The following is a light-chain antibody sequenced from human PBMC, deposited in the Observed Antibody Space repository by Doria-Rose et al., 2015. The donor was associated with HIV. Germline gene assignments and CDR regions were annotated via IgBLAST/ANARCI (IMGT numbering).Light chain of an antibody. CDR3: QQYYDTPS. CDR2: WAS. Sequence: VLTQPPESLGMSLGERATLNCKSNQSLLYTSKNYLAWYQQKPGQPPNLLIHWASTRQSGVPARFSGSGSGTDFTLTISSLEAEDVAVYYCQQYYDTPSFGPGTTVDIK. J-gene: IGKJ3*01. CDR1: QSLLYTSKNY. V-gene: IGKV4-1*01.